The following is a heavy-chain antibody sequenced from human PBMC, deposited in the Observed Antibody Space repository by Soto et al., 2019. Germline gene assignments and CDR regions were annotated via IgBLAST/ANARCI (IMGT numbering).Heavy chain of an antibody. Sequence: GESLRLSCAASGFTFDDYGMSWVRQAPGKGLEWVCGINWNGDSTGYADSVKGRFTISRDNAKNSLYLQMNSLRAEDTALYYCARGKRYCSGANCYSVLLYWGQGT. V-gene: IGHV3-20*04. J-gene: IGHJ4*02. CDR3: ARGKRYCSGANCYSVLLY. CDR1: GFTFDDYG. D-gene: IGHD2-15*01. CDR2: INWNGDST.